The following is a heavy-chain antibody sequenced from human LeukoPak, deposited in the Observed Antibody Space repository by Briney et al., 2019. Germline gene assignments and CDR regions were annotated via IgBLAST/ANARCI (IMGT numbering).Heavy chain of an antibody. V-gene: IGHV4-4*02. Sequence: TSETLSLTCAVSGGSISSSNWWSWVRQPPGKGLEWIGEIYHSGSTNYNPSLKSRVTISVDKSKNQFSLKLSSVTAADTAVYYCARDRMNYSGYDQDAFDIWGQGTMVTVSS. CDR1: GGSISSSNW. CDR2: IYHSGST. D-gene: IGHD5-12*01. J-gene: IGHJ3*02. CDR3: ARDRMNYSGYDQDAFDI.